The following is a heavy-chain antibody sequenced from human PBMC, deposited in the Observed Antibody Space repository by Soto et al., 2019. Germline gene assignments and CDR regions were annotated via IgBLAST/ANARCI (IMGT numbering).Heavy chain of an antibody. V-gene: IGHV3-30-3*01. CDR3: ARDPGGTDFAELTYYFDY. D-gene: IGHD3-3*01. J-gene: IGHJ4*02. Sequence: QVQLVESGGGVVQPGRSLRLSCAASGFTFSSYAMHWVRQAPGKGLEWVAVISYDGSNKYYADSVKGRFTISRDNSKNTLYLQMNGLRAEDTAVYYCARDPGGTDFAELTYYFDYWGQGTLVTVSS. CDR1: GFTFSSYA. CDR2: ISYDGSNK.